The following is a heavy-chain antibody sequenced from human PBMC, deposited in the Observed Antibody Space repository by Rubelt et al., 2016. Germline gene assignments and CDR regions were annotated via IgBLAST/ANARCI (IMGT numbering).Heavy chain of an antibody. CDR1: GGSISSYY. D-gene: IGHD6-25*01. J-gene: IGHJ6*02. Sequence: QVQLQESGPGLVKPSETLSLTCTVSGGSISSYYWSWIRQPPGKGLEWIGYIYYSGSTNYNHSPMSRFTISVDTSKNQFSLKLRSGTAADTAVYYCARDRLPYGMDVWGQGTTVTVSS. CDR2: IYYSGST. CDR3: ARDRLPYGMDV. V-gene: IGHV4-59*01.